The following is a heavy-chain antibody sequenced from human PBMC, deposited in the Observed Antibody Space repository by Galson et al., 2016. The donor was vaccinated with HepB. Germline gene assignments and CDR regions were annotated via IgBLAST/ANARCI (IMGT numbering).Heavy chain of an antibody. CDR1: GYNFNIYY. CDR3: ARELGLRANFDAITVLPTDH. Sequence: SVKVSCKASGYNFNIYYIHWVRQAPGQGPEWMGIINPSDGATRYVKKFQGRLTLTRDTSTASVSMELRSLRSDDTAWYYCARELGLRANFDAITVLPTDHGGQGTLVTVSS. D-gene: IGHD2-21*01. V-gene: IGHV1-46*02. CDR2: INPSDGAT. J-gene: IGHJ4*01.